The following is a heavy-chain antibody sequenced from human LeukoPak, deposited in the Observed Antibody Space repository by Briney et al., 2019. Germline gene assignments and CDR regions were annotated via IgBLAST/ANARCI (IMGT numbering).Heavy chain of an antibody. Sequence: PSETLSLTCTLSGGSISGYYWSWIRQPAGKGLEWIGRMSTSGNSNYIPSLVSRVTMSVDTSKNQFSLNLSSVTAADTAVYYCARESGSMRWFDPWSQGTLVTVPS. V-gene: IGHV4-4*07. CDR3: ARESGSMRWFDP. CDR1: GGSISGYY. J-gene: IGHJ5*02. D-gene: IGHD6-25*01. CDR2: MSTSGNS.